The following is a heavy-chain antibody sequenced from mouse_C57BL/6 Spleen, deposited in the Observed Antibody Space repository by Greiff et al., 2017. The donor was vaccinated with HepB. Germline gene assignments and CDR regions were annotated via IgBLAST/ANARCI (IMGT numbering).Heavy chain of an antibody. Sequence: VQLQQSGTVLARPGASVKMSCKTSGYTFTSYWMHWVKQRPGQGLEWIGAIYPGNSDTSYNQKFKGKAKLTAVTSASTAYMELSSLTNEDSAVYYCTKEDPDYYGSRTYAMDYWGQGTSVTVPS. CDR1: GYTFTSYW. J-gene: IGHJ4*01. D-gene: IGHD1-1*01. CDR2: IYPGNSDT. V-gene: IGHV1-5*01. CDR3: TKEDPDYYGSRTYAMDY.